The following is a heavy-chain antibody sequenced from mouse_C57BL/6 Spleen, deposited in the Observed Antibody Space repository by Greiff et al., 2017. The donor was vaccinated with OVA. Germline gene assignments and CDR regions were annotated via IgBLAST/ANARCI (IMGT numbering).Heavy chain of an antibody. CDR1: GFTFSDYG. D-gene: IGHD1-1*01. CDR3: ARRGYYGSSSYYYAMDY. CDR2: ISSGSSTI. J-gene: IGHJ4*01. V-gene: IGHV5-17*01. Sequence: EVHLVESGGGLVKPGGSLKLSCAASGFTFSDYGMHWVRQAPEKGLEWVAYISSGSSTIYYADTVKGRFTISRDNAKNTLFLQMTSLRSEDTAMYYCARRGYYGSSSYYYAMDYWGQGTSVTVSS.